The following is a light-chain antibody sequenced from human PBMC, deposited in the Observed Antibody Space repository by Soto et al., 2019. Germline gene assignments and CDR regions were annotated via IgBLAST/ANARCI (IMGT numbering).Light chain of an antibody. CDR3: QQYDNLRRT. CDR2: DAS. CDR1: QDISNY. J-gene: IGKJ4*01. V-gene: IGKV1-33*01. Sequence: DIPMTQSPSSLSASVGDRVTITCQASQDISNYLNWYQQKPGKAPKLLIYDASNLETGVPSRFSGSGSGTDFTFTISSLQAEDIATYYCQQYDNLRRTFGGGTKVEIK.